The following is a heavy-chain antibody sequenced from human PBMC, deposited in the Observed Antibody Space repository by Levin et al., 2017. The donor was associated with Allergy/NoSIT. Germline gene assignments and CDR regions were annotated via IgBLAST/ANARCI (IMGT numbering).Heavy chain of an antibody. CDR1: GFTFSSYA. V-gene: IGHV3-30-3*01. D-gene: IGHD2-2*01. CDR3: ARSRGGVVPAAMSGRGSWFDP. CDR2: ISYDGSNK. Sequence: PGGSLRLSCAASGFTFSSYAMHWVRQAPGKGLEWVAVISYDGSNKYYADSVKGRFTISRDNSKNTLYLQMNSLRAEDTAVYYCARSRGGVVPAAMSGRGSWFDPWGQGTLVTVSS. J-gene: IGHJ5*02.